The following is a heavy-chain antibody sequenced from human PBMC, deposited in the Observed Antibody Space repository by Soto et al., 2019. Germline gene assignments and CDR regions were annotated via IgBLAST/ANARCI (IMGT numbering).Heavy chain of an antibody. CDR2: IIPIFGTA. J-gene: IGHJ6*02. CDR1: GGTFSSYA. V-gene: IGHV1-69*13. Sequence: SVKVSCKASGGTFSSYAISWVRQAPGQGLEWMGGIIPIFGTANYAQKFQGRVTITADESTSTAYMQMNSLRPEDTAVYYCAKDLEGYCSSTSCYTYFGLDVWGQGTTVTVSS. D-gene: IGHD2-2*01. CDR3: AKDLEGYCSSTSCYTYFGLDV.